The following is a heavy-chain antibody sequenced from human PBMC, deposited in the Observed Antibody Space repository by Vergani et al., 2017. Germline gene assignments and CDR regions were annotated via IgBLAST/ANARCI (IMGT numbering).Heavy chain of an antibody. CDR3: TRAAMARGMDV. CDR1: GFTFGDYA. CDR2: IRSKAYGGTT. D-gene: IGHD5-18*01. J-gene: IGHJ6*02. Sequence: EVQLLESGGGSVQPGESLRLSCTASGFTFGDYAMSWVRQAPGKGLEWVGFIRSKAYGGTTEYAASVKGRFTISRDDSKSIAYLQMNSLKTEDTAVYYCTRAAMARGMDVWGQGP. V-gene: IGHV3-49*04.